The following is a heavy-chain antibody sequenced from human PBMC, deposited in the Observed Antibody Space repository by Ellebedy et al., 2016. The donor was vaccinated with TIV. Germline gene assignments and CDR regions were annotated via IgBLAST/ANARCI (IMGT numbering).Heavy chain of an antibody. Sequence: GESLKISCAASGLTFSSYWMHWVRQAPGKGLVWVSRVNSDGSSTTYADSVKGRFTISRDNAKHTLYLQMNSLRGEDTAVYYCVSSSPVIDYWGQGTLVTVPS. V-gene: IGHV3-74*01. D-gene: IGHD6-13*01. J-gene: IGHJ4*02. CDR1: GLTFSSYW. CDR2: VNSDGSST. CDR3: VSSSPVIDY.